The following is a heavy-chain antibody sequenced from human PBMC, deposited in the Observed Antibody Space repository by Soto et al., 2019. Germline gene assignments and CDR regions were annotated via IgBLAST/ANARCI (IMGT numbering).Heavy chain of an antibody. CDR1: GFTFDDYA. V-gene: IGHV3-9*01. D-gene: IGHD3-22*01. CDR3: AKDIGSYHDSSGSAFDI. CDR2: ISWNSGSI. Sequence: EVQLVESGGGLVQPGRSLRLSCAASGFTFDDYAMHWVRQAPGKGLEWVSGISWNSGSIGYADSVKGRFTISRDNAKNSLYLQMNSLRAEDTALYYCAKDIGSYHDSSGSAFDIWGQGSMSPSLQ. J-gene: IGHJ3*02.